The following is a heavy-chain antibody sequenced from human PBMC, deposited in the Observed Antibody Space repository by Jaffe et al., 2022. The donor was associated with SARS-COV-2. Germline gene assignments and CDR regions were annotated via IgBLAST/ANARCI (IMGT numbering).Heavy chain of an antibody. CDR3: AIYCGSSTCKPYGMDV. V-gene: IGHV3-23*01. CDR2: IGGSGVNT. CDR1: GFTFSTYA. J-gene: IGHJ6*02. Sequence: EVQLLESGGGLVQPGGSLRLSCAASGFTFSTYAMNWVRQAPGKGLEWVSTIGGSGVNTNYADSVKGRFTISRDNSKNTLSLQMDSLRAEDTAVYYCAIYCGSSTCKPYGMDVWGQGTTVTVSS. D-gene: IGHD2-2*01.